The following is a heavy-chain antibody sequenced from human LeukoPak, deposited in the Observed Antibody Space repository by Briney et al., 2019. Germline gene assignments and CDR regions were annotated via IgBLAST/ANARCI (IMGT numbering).Heavy chain of an antibody. V-gene: IGHV3-30*03. J-gene: IGHJ3*02. CDR2: ISYDGSNK. Sequence: GGSLRLSCAASGFTFSSYGMHWVRQAPGKGLEWVAVISYDGSNKYYADSVKGRFTIPRDNSKNTLYLQINSLRAEDTAVYYCAGRKGHDAFDIWGQGTMVTVSS. CDR1: GFTFSSYG. CDR3: AGRKGHDAFDI.